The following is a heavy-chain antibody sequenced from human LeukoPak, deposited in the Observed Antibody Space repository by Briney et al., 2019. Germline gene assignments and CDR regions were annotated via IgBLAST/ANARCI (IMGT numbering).Heavy chain of an antibody. J-gene: IGHJ4*02. CDR2: IWNDGSNK. V-gene: IGHV3-33*01. Sequence: GGSLRLSCAASGFTFNVYGIHWVRQAPGKGLEWVAVIWNDGSNKYYADSVKGRFTISRDNSKDTLYLQMNSLRVGDTAVYYCARAVGPFDYWGQGTLVTVSS. CDR3: ARAVGPFDY. D-gene: IGHD3-16*01. CDR1: GFTFNVYG.